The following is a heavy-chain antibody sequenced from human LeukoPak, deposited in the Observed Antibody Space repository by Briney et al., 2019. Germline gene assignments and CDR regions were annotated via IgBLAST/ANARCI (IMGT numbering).Heavy chain of an antibody. J-gene: IGHJ6*02. CDR2: ISAYNGNT. Sequence: ASVKVSCKASGYTFTSYGISWVRQAPGQGLEWMGWISAYNGNTNYAQKLQGRVTMTTDTPTSTAYMELRSLRSDDTAVYYCARADILVYYYYGMDVWGQGTTVTVSS. D-gene: IGHD3-9*01. CDR3: ARADILVYYYYGMDV. CDR1: GYTFTSYG. V-gene: IGHV1-18*01.